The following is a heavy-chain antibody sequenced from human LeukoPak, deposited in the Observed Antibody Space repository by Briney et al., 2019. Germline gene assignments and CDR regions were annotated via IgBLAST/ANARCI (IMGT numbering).Heavy chain of an antibody. J-gene: IGHJ3*01. CDR3: ARGPNTAGNYRAFDL. V-gene: IGHV4-39*07. CDR2: IYYNGDT. CDR1: GGSISSYY. Sequence: SETLSPTCTVSGGSISSYYWAWIRQPPGKGLEWIGSIYYNGDTYYNPSLKSRVIISADTSKNQFSLKLTSVTAADTAAYYCARGPNTAGNYRAFDLWGQGTKVTVSS. D-gene: IGHD4-11*01.